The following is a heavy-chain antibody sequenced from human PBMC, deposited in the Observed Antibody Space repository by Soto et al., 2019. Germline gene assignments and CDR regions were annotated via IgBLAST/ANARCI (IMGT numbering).Heavy chain of an antibody. D-gene: IGHD2-2*01. CDR1: GGTFSSYA. V-gene: IGHV1-69*13. J-gene: IGHJ6*03. Sequence: SVKVSCKASGGTFSSYAISWVRQAPGQGLEWMGGIIPIFGTANYAQKFQGRVTITADESTSTAYMELRSLRSDGTAVYYCARDLRGGYCSSTSCQYYYYYYYMDVWGKGTTVTVSS. CDR2: IIPIFGTA. CDR3: ARDLRGGYCSSTSCQYYYYYYYMDV.